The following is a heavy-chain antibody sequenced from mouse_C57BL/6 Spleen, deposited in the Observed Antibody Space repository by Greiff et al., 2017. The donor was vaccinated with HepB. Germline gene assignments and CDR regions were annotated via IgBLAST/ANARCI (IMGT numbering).Heavy chain of an antibody. CDR2: IWSGGST. Sequence: QVQLQQSGPGLVQPSQCLSITCTVSGFSLTSYGVHWVRQSPGKGLEWLGVIWSGGSTDYNAAFISRLNISKDNSKSQVFFKMNSLQADDTAIYYCARKHYYGSSGYFDVWGTGTTVTVSS. V-gene: IGHV2-2*01. J-gene: IGHJ1*03. CDR3: ARKHYYGSSGYFDV. CDR1: GFSLTSYG. D-gene: IGHD1-1*01.